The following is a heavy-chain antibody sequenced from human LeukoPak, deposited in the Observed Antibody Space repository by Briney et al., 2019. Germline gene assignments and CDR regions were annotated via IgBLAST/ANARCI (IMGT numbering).Heavy chain of an antibody. CDR2: INPNSGGT. J-gene: IGHJ4*02. CDR3: ARDRRGATISRGDY. CDR1: GYTFTGYY. D-gene: IGHD5-12*01. V-gene: IGHV1-2*02. Sequence: ASVKVFCKASGYTFTGYYMHWVRQAPGQGLEWMGWINPNSGGTNYAQKFQGRVTMTRDTSISTAYMELSRLRSDDTAVYYCARDRRGATISRGDYWGQGTLVTVSS.